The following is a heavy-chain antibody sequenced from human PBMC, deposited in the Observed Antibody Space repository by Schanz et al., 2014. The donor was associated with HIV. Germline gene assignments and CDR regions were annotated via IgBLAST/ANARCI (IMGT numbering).Heavy chain of an antibody. CDR1: GFSFSDSA. CDR3: SRRDSSAFYLDS. V-gene: IGHV3-73*01. J-gene: IGHJ4*01. CDR2: IRSKSNNYAT. Sequence: EVQLVESGGGLVKRGGSLKLSCAASGFSFSDSALHWVRQASGKGLEWVGRIRSKSNNYATAYSASVKGRFIVSRDDSSKMAYLQMNSLKIEDTAVYFCSRRDSSAFYLDSWGQGSLVAVSS. D-gene: IGHD3-22*01.